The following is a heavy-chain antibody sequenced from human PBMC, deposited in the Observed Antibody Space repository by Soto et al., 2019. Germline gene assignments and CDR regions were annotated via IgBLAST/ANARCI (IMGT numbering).Heavy chain of an antibody. Sequence: QITLKESGPTLVKPTQTLTLTCTFSGFSFTTDGMGVGWIRQPPGKALEWLALIYWDDDKRYSPSLKSILTITKDASSNQVVLTLTNMDPSDTATYYCAHLYWAAFGTRYYFDYCGQGTLVTVSS. V-gene: IGHV2-5*02. CDR2: IYWDDDK. CDR3: AHLYWAAFGTRYYFDY. J-gene: IGHJ4*02. D-gene: IGHD3-16*01. CDR1: GFSFTTDGMG.